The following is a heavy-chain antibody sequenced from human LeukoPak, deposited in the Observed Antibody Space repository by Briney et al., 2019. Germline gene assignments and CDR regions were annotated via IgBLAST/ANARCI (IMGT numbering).Heavy chain of an antibody. CDR1: GYSISSGYY. CDR3: ARAGRGLTGYYFDY. V-gene: IGHV4-38-2*02. Sequence: SETLSLTCTVSGYSISSGYYWDWIRQPPGKGLEWIGGIYHSGSTYYNPSLKSRVTISVNTSKNQLSLKLSSVTAADTAVYYCARAGRGLTGYYFDYWGQGALVTVSS. CDR2: IYHSGST. D-gene: IGHD3/OR15-3a*01. J-gene: IGHJ4*02.